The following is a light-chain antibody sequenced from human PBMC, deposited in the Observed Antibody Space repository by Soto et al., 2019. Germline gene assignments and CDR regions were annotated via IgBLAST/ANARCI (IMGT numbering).Light chain of an antibody. CDR2: SAS. Sequence: DIQVTQSPSSVSASVGDRVTITCRTSQDVSSWLAWYQQKPGKAPELLIYSASTLQTGVPSRFSGSGSGTDFTLTISSLQPEDFAPYYCQPGNSFPLTFGGGTKVDIK. V-gene: IGKV1-12*01. J-gene: IGKJ4*01. CDR1: QDVSSW. CDR3: QPGNSFPLT.